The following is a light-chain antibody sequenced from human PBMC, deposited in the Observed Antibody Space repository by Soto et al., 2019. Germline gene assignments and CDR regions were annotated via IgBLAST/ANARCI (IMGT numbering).Light chain of an antibody. V-gene: IGKV3-11*01. Sequence: EIALTQSPSTLSLSPGDRATLSCRVSHSAGYHLVWYQQKTGQAPRLLLYDASTRATGIPARISGRGSGTDDTLAISSLQPADFSVYYCQQRSNWSPVTFGRGTKVDIK. CDR3: QQRSNWSPVT. CDR1: HSAGYH. J-gene: IGKJ4*02. CDR2: DAS.